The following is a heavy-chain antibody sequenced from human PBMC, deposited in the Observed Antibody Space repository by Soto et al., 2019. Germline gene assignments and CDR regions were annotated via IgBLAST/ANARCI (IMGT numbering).Heavy chain of an antibody. CDR2: IFSDSER. V-gene: IGHV2-26*01. CDR1: GFSLTTGKMG. CDR3: ARMKVDSYQFYYAMDV. J-gene: IGHJ6*02. Sequence: GSGPTLVNPTETLTLTCTVSGFSLTTGKMGVSWIRQPPGKALEWLAHIFSDSERSYSTSLQGRLTISKDTSGSQVVLSMTNVDPVDTATYYCARMKVDSYQFYYAMDVWGQGTTVTVSS. D-gene: IGHD3-9*01.